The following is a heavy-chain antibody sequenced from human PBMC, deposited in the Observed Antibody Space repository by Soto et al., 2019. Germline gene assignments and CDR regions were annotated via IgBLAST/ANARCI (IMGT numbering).Heavy chain of an antibody. CDR1: GFTFSSYS. V-gene: IGHV3-21*01. Sequence: EVQLVESGGGLVKPGGSLRLSCAASGFTFSSYSMNWVRQAPGKGLEWVSSISSSSSYIYYADSVKGRFTISRDDAKNRLFLQMNSLRAEDTAVYYCARAHSSSSYSDVFDSWRQGTMVTVSS. CDR2: ISSSSSYI. CDR3: ARAHSSSSYSDVFDS. J-gene: IGHJ3*02. D-gene: IGHD6-13*01.